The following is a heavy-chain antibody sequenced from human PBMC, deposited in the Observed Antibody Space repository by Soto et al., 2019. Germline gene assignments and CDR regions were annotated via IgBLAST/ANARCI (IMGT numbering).Heavy chain of an antibody. CDR3: ARVAVAGIYSVDY. D-gene: IGHD6-19*01. CDR2: IYYSGNT. J-gene: IGHJ4*02. Sequence: QLQLQESGPGLVKPSETLSLTCTVSGGSISSSSYYWGWIRQPPGKGLEWIGSIYYSGNTYYNPSLKSRVTISVDTSKNQFSLKLSSVTAADTAVYYCARVAVAGIYSVDYWGQGTLVTVSS. V-gene: IGHV4-39*01. CDR1: GGSISSSSYY.